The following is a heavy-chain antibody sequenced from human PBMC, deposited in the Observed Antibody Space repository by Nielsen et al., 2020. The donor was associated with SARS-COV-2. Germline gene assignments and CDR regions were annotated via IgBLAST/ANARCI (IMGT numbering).Heavy chain of an antibody. CDR1: GFTFSSYA. CDR2: ISYDGSNK. J-gene: IGHJ3*02. V-gene: IGHV3-30-3*01. D-gene: IGHD4-17*01. CDR3: ARDHGDYSDAFDI. Sequence: GESLKISCAASGFTFSSYAMHWVRQAPGKGLEWVAVISYDGSNKYYADSVKGRFTISRDNSKNTLYLQMNSLRAEDTAVYYCARDHGDYSDAFDIWGQGTMVTVSS.